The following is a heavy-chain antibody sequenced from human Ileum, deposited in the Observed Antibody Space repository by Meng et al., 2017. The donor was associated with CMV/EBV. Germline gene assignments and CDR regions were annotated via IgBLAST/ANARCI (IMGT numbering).Heavy chain of an antibody. J-gene: IGHJ4*02. V-gene: IGHV3-30*03. CDR2: ISYDGSNK. CDR3: ARDYDRSGYYYIDY. D-gene: IGHD3-22*01. CDR1: GFTFSSYG. Sequence: SGFTFSSYGMHWVSQAPGKGLEWVAVISYDGSNKYYADSVKGRFTISRDNSKNTLYLQMDSLRAEDTAVYYCARDYDRSGYYYIDYWGQGTLVTVSS.